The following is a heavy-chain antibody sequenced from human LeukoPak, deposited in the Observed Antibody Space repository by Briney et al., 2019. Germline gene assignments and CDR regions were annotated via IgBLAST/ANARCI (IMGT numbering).Heavy chain of an antibody. CDR3: ASSPSKMDTAPVGTYIPTD. J-gene: IGHJ4*02. Sequence: GASVKVSCKASGGTFSSYAISWVRQAPGQGLEWMGGIIPIFGTANYAQKFQGRVTITADESTSTAYMELSSLRSEDTAVYYCASSPSKMDTAPVGTYIPTDWGQGTLVTVSS. CDR1: GGTFSSYA. V-gene: IGHV1-69*01. D-gene: IGHD5-18*01. CDR2: IIPIFGTA.